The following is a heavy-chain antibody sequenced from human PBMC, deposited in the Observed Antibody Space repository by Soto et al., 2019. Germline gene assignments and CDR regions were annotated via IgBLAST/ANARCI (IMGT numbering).Heavy chain of an antibody. CDR3: ARDGEQLAPFDY. V-gene: IGHV3-74*01. J-gene: IGHJ4*02. Sequence: GGSLRLSCAASGFTFSSYWMHWVRQAPGKGLVWVSRINSDGSSTSYADSVKGRFTISRDNAKNTLYLQINSLRAEDTAVYYCARDGEQLAPFDYWGQGTLVTVSS. CDR2: INSDGSST. CDR1: GFTFSSYW. D-gene: IGHD6-6*01.